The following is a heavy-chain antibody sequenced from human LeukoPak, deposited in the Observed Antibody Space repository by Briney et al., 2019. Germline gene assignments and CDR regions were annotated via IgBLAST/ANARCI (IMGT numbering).Heavy chain of an antibody. D-gene: IGHD3-22*01. J-gene: IGHJ4*02. CDR3: ARDRYYDSSGYYEVNDY. V-gene: IGHV3-9*01. CDR2: ISWNSGSI. Sequence: GGSLRLSCAASGFTFDDYAMHWVRQAPGKGLEWVSGISWNSGSIGYADSVKGRFTISRDNAKNSLYLQMNSLRAEDTAVYYCARDRYYDSSGYYEVNDYWGQGTLVTVSS. CDR1: GFTFDDYA.